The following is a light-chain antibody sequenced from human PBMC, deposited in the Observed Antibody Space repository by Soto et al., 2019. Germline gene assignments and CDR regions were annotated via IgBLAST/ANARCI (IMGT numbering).Light chain of an antibody. CDR3: QQSYSSPPT. CDR1: QTVISY. Sequence: DIQLTQSPSSLSSSVGYRVTITCRASQTVISYLNWYQQKPGQAPKLLIYATTHLQSGVPSRFSGSGSGTEFTLTISSLHPEDFATYYCQQSYSSPPTFGQGTKVDIK. CDR2: ATT. V-gene: IGKV1-39*01. J-gene: IGKJ1*01.